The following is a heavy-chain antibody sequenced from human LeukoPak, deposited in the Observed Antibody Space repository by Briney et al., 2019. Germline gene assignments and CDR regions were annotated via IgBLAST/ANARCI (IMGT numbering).Heavy chain of an antibody. CDR2: ISASGRST. D-gene: IGHD3-10*01. CDR3: AGYYGSGSNY. J-gene: IGHJ4*02. V-gene: IGHV3-23*01. CDR1: RFTFSTYA. Sequence: GGSLRLSCAASRFTFSTYAMSWVRQAPGKGLEWVSAISASGRSTFYADSVKGRFTISRDNSKNVLYLQMNSLRAEDTAVYYCAGYYGSGSNYWGQGTLVTVSS.